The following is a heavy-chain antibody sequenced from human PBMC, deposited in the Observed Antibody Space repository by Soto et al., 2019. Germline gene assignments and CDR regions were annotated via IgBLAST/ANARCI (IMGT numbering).Heavy chain of an antibody. CDR1: GFTFSDNL. V-gene: IGHV1-3*01. CDR3: ARDIQSVGPRANDAFDV. CDR2: LNSDTGNT. Sequence: QVQLVQSGAELKKPGASVNISCTASGFTFSDNLINWVRQVPGQGVEWMGWLNSDTGNTRYSETCQGRVTISSHPSASIAYLELSGLENEDTALYFFARDIQSVGPRANDAFDVWGQGTMITVSS. J-gene: IGHJ3*01. D-gene: IGHD5-18*01.